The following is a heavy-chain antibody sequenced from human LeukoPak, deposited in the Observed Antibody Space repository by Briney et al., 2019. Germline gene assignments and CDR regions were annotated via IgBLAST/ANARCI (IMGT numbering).Heavy chain of an antibody. CDR3: ARVRKGAPTDY. CDR2: IYYDERT. Sequence: SETLSLTCTLSGDSISTYYWSWIRQPPGKGLEWIGYIYYDERTNYNPSLKSRVTISVDTSKNQFSLKLSSVTAADTAVYYCARVRKGAPTDYWGQGTLVTVSS. CDR1: GDSISTYY. D-gene: IGHD3-16*01. V-gene: IGHV4-59*12. J-gene: IGHJ4*02.